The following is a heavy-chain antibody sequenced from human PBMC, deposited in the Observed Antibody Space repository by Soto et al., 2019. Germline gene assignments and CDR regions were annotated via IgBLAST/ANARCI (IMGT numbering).Heavy chain of an antibody. CDR1: GGAISSGGYY. J-gene: IGHJ4*02. CDR3: ARVDYDGSGSCLPAFYFDY. D-gene: IGHD3-10*01. Sequence: QVQLQESGPGLVKPSQTLSLTCTVSGGAISSGGYYWGWIRQHPGKGLEWIGYIYYSGSTYYNPSLKGRVTISVDTSKNQSSLKLSSVTAADTAVYYCARVDYDGSGSCLPAFYFDYWGQGTLVTVSS. V-gene: IGHV4-31*03. CDR2: IYYSGST.